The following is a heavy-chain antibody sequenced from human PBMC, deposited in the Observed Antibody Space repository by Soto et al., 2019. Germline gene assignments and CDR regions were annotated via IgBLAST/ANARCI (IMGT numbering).Heavy chain of an antibody. D-gene: IGHD5-12*01. J-gene: IGHJ4*02. CDR3: AHSPDIVATEYFYY. CDR2: IYWDDDN. Sequence: QITLKQSGPTLVQPTQTLTLTCTFSGFSLSTSGVGVGWIRQPPGKALERLALIYWDDDNRYSPSLKSRLTITKDTSKNQVVLTMTNMDPVDTATYYCAHSPDIVATEYFYYWGQGTLVTVSS. CDR1: GFSLSTSGVG. V-gene: IGHV2-5*02.